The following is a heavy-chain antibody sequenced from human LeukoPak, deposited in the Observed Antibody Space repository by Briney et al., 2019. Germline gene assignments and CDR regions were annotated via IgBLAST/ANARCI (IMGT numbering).Heavy chain of an antibody. J-gene: IGHJ4*02. D-gene: IGHD3-9*01. V-gene: IGHV3-30*02. CDR1: GFTFSSYG. CDR3: AILTGSPNHLKLDDN. CDR2: IRYDGSNK. Sequence: GGSLRLSCAASGFTFSSYGMPWVRQAPGKGLEWVAFIRYDGSNKYYADSVKGRFTISRDNSKNTLYLQMNSLRAEDTAVYYCAILTGSPNHLKLDDNWGQGTLVTVSS.